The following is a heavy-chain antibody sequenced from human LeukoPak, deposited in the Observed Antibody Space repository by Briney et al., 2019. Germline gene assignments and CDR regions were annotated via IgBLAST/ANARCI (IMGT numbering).Heavy chain of an antibody. Sequence: GTSLRLSCAASGFSFSTYAMHWVRQAQGKGMEWVATISFDGSNKYYADSVKARFTISRDNSQNTLYLQLNTLRTEDTAVYFGARPYSGSYYRQVDYWGQGTLVTVSS. CDR2: ISFDGSNK. V-gene: IGHV3-30-3*01. CDR3: ARPYSGSYYRQVDY. J-gene: IGHJ4*02. D-gene: IGHD1-26*01. CDR1: GFSFSTYA.